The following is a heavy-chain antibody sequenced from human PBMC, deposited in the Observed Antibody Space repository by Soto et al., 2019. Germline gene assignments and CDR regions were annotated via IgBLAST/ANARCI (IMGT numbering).Heavy chain of an antibody. V-gene: IGHV1-18*01. CDR1: GYTFSNYG. CDR3: ARTPGATFSLDV. Sequence: GPEVKKPGASVKVSCKASGYTFSNYGINWVRQTPGQGLEWMGWISVYNGNTNYAQKLQGRVTMTTDTSTNTAYMEVRSLRSDDTALYFCARTPGATFSLDVWGQGTTVTVSS. CDR2: ISVYNGNT. D-gene: IGHD3-10*01. J-gene: IGHJ6*02.